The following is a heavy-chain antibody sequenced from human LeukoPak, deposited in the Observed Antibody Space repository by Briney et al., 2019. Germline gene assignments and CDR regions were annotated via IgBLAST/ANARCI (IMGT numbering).Heavy chain of an antibody. V-gene: IGHV1-24*01. CDR1: GYTLTELS. J-gene: IGHJ4*02. CDR2: FEPEDGET. D-gene: IGHD3-22*01. Sequence: GASVKVSCKVSGYTLTELSMHWVRQAPGKGLEWRGGFEPEDGETIYAQKFQGRVTMNEDPYTDTAYMELSSLRSEDTAVYYCATDAVVANYYGGGYWGQGTLVTVSS. CDR3: ATDAVVANYYGGGY.